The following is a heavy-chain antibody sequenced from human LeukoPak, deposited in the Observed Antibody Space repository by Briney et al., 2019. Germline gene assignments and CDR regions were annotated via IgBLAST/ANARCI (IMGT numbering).Heavy chain of an antibody. CDR3: ATPFGRASYYYDSSGYDNWFDP. CDR2: FDPEDGET. J-gene: IGHJ5*02. CDR1: GYTXTELS. Sequence: ASVKVSCKVSGYTXTELSMHWVRQAPGKGLEWMGGFDPEDGETIYAQKFQGRVTMTEDTSTDTAYMELSSLRSEDTAVYYCATPFGRASYYYDSSGYDNWFDPWGQGTLVTVSS. V-gene: IGHV1-24*01. D-gene: IGHD3-22*01.